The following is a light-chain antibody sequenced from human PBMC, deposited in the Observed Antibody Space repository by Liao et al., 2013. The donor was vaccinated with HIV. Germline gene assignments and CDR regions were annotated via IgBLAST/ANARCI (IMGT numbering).Light chain of an antibody. CDR1: SIGSKS. J-gene: IGLJ2*01. V-gene: IGLV3-21*01. CDR2: YDS. CDR3: QVWDSSTVI. Sequence: SYVLTQSPSASVAPGRTATIFCGGDSIGSKSVHWYQQRPGQAPVLVIYYDSDRPSEIPERFSGSNSGNTATLTISRVEAGDEADYYCQVWDSSTVIFGGGTKLTVL.